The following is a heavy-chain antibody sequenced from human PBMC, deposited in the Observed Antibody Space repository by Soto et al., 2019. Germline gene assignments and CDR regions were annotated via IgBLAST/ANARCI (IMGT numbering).Heavy chain of an antibody. CDR3: ARDQSVSGPTTFHY. D-gene: IGHD6-19*01. Sequence: EVQLIESGGGLVQPGGSLRRSCAASGFTFTKSWMHWVRQTPGKGLEWVSRVNTDGSDTIYAESVKGRFTISRDNAKNTLYLQMNSLTAEDTAMYYCARDQSVSGPTTFHYWGQGALVTVSS. CDR1: GFTFTKSW. CDR2: VNTDGSDT. V-gene: IGHV3-74*01. J-gene: IGHJ4*02.